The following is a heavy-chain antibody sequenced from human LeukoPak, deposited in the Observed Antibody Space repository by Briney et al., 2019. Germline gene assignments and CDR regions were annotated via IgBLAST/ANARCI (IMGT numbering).Heavy chain of an antibody. J-gene: IGHJ4*02. D-gene: IGHD6-19*01. V-gene: IGHV1-46*01. CDR1: GYTFTSYY. Sequence: GASVKVSCKASGYTFTSYYMHWVRQAPGQGLEWMGIINPSGGSTSYAQKFQGRVTMTRDTSTSTVYMELSSLRSEDTAVYYCARNTQTYSSGWASLLYYCFDYWGQGTLVTVSS. CDR3: ARNTQTYSSGWASLLYYCFDY. CDR2: INPSGGST.